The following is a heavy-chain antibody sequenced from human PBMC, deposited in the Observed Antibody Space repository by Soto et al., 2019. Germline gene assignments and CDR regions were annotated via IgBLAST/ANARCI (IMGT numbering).Heavy chain of an antibody. CDR1: GFSVTNNY. J-gene: IGHJ3*02. CDR3: ARDIACRSSSCQGDNFDI. Sequence: QLVASGGGLIQPGESLTLSCEASGFSVTNNYMYWVRQAPGKGLEWVSLIYSGGGTHYADFVNGRFIISRDNSKNTLHLQMDKLRAEDTAIYYCARDIACRSSSCQGDNFDIWGRGTLVTVSP. CDR2: IYSGGGT. D-gene: IGHD2-2*01. V-gene: IGHV3-53*01.